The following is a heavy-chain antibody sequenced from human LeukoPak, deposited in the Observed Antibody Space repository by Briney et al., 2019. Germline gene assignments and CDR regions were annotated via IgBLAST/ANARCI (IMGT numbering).Heavy chain of an antibody. D-gene: IGHD6-19*01. J-gene: IGHJ4*02. CDR2: IYYTGST. CDR1: DGAISGYY. Sequence: SETLSLTCTVSDGAISGYYWSWIRQPPEKGLEWIGYIYYTGSTNYNPSLKSRVTISVDTSKNQFSLKLSSVTAADTAVYYCARIAVAGNDWGQGTLVTVSS. V-gene: IGHV4-59*12. CDR3: ARIAVAGND.